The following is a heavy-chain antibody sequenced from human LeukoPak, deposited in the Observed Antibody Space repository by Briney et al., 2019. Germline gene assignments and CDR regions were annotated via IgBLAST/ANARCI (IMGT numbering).Heavy chain of an antibody. J-gene: IGHJ6*02. Sequence: ASVKVSCKASGGTFSSYAISWVRQAPGQGLEWMGGIIPIFGTANYAQKFQGRVTITADESTSTAYMELSSLRSEDTAVYYCARAVHYCSGGSCQFYYYYYGMDVWGQGTTVTVSS. CDR2: IIPIFGTA. D-gene: IGHD2-15*01. CDR1: GGTFSSYA. CDR3: ARAVHYCSGGSCQFYYYYYGMDV. V-gene: IGHV1-69*13.